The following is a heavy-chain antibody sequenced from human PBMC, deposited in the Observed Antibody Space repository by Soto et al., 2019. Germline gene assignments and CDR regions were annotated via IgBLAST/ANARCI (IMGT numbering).Heavy chain of an antibody. CDR2: IHAYNGDT. D-gene: IGHD4-17*01. V-gene: IGHV1-18*01. CDR1: GYTFSSYR. J-gene: IGHJ4*02. CDR3: ARADYGDDDS. Sequence: QVQLVQSGAEVKKPGASVKVSCKASGYTFSSYRISWVRQAPGQGPEWMGWIHAYNGDTKYAQKFQERPIITTDTSTSTAYMELRSLTSDDTAVYYCARADYGDDDSWGQGPLVTVSS.